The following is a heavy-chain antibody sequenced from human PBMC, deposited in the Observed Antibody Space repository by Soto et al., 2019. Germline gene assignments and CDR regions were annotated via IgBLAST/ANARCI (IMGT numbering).Heavy chain of an antibody. CDR2: INGRGDGT. CDR1: GFAFSSHA. J-gene: IGHJ6*03. V-gene: IGHV3-23*01. Sequence: GGSLRLSCAASGFAFSSHAMNWVRQAPGKGLEWVSAINGRGDGTYYADSVKGRFTISRDHSKNTVHPQMNSLRAEDTAVYYCAKVGVIDYYYMDVWGKGTTVTVSS. D-gene: IGHD3-22*01. CDR3: AKVGVIDYYYMDV.